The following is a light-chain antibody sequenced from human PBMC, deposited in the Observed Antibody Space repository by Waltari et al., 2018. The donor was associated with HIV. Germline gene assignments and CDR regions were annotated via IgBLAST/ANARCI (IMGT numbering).Light chain of an antibody. J-gene: IGKJ2*03. V-gene: IGKV3-15*01. CDR1: QSVSTY. CDR3: QQFIFWPFS. CDR2: DAS. Sequence: EIVMTQSPATLSVSLGDRATLSCRASQSVSTYLAWYQQRPGQAPRLLIYDASTRATGIPARVSGSGSGTEFTLTISSLQSEDFAVYYCQQFIFWPFSFGQGTKLEIK.